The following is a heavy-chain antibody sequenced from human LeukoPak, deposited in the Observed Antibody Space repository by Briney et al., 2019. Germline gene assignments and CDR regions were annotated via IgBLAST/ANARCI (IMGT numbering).Heavy chain of an antibody. Sequence: SETLSLTCTVSGGSISTSIYYWGWIRQSPWKGLEWIGSIYYSGRTYYNPSLKSRVTMSVDTSKNQFSLNLSSVTAADTAVYYCARDQGGPFGGNAGAGYWGQGTLVTVSS. CDR2: IYYSGRT. CDR3: ARDQGGPFGGNAGAGY. V-gene: IGHV4-39*07. D-gene: IGHD4-23*01. CDR1: GGSISTSIYY. J-gene: IGHJ4*02.